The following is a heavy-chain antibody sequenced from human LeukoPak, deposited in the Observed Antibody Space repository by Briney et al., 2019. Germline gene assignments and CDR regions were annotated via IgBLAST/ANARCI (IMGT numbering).Heavy chain of an antibody. D-gene: IGHD6-13*01. J-gene: IGHJ4*02. CDR3: ARRFIAAAFFDH. CDR1: GFTFSSYW. Sequence: PGGSLRLSCAASGFTFSSYWMSWVRQAPGKGLEWVANIKEDGSEKYYVDSVRGRFTPSRDNAKNSLYLQMNSLRAEDTAVYYCARRFIAAAFFDHWGQGTLVAVSS. CDR2: IKEDGSEK. V-gene: IGHV3-7*01.